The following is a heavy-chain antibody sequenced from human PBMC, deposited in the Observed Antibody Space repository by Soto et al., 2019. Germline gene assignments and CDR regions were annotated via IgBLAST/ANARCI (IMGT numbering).Heavy chain of an antibody. CDR1: GGSISSGGYF. CDR3: ARDILLWFGELPPRAHDAFDI. J-gene: IGHJ3*02. V-gene: IGHV4-31*03. D-gene: IGHD3-10*01. Sequence: QVQLQESGPGLVKPSQTLSLTCTVSGGSISSGGYFWSWIRQHPGKGLEWIGDINYSGSTYSNPSLKSRVTISVDPSKTQFSLKLSSVTAADTAVYYCARDILLWFGELPPRAHDAFDIWGQGTMVTVSS. CDR2: INYSGST.